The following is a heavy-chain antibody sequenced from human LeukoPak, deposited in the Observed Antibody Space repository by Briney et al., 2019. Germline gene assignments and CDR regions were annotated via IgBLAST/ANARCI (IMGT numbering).Heavy chain of an antibody. Sequence: PSETLSLTCTVSNGSISNYHWSWVRQPSGKGLEWIGYILTSGTTNYNPSLKSRLTISVDTSKNQFTLKLSSVTAADTAVYYCARLRVSGSYLYYFDYWGQGTLVTVSS. V-gene: IGHV4-4*09. J-gene: IGHJ4*02. CDR2: ILTSGTT. CDR1: NGSISNYH. D-gene: IGHD1-26*01. CDR3: ARLRVSGSYLYYFDY.